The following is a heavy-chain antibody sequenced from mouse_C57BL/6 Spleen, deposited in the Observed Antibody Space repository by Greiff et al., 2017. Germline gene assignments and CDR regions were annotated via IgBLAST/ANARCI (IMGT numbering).Heavy chain of an antibody. CDR3: IRGDDVYYPAWCAY. V-gene: IGHV1-15*01. D-gene: IGHD2-3*01. Sequence: VQLQQFGAELVRPGASVTLSCKASGYTFTDYEMHWVKQTPVHGLEWIGAIDPATGGTAYNQKFKGKAILTADKSSSTAYMELRSLTSDDSAVYYCIRGDDVYYPAWCAYGGQGTLVTVSA. J-gene: IGHJ3*01. CDR2: IDPATGGT. CDR1: GYTFTDYE.